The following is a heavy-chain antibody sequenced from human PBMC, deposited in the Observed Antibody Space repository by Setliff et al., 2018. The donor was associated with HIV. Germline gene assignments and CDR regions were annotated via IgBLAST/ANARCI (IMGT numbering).Heavy chain of an antibody. D-gene: IGHD3-10*01. CDR3: ARGDYGSGSYYPYYFYYGMDV. Sequence: SVKVSCKASGGTFSSYSINWVRLAPGQGLEWMGGIIPIYGTPIYAQKFQGRVTITADESTSTAYMELSSVRSEDTAVYYCARGDYGSGSYYPYYFYYGMDVWGQGTTVTVSS. V-gene: IGHV1-69*13. J-gene: IGHJ6*02. CDR2: IIPIYGTP. CDR1: GGTFSSYS.